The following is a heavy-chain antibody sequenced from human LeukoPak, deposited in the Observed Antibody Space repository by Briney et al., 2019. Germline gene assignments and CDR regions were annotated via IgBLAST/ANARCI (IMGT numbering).Heavy chain of an antibody. CDR1: GGSISSSGYY. CDR3: ARHEYSGSYYGLSWFDP. J-gene: IGHJ5*02. CDR2: IYYSGST. D-gene: IGHD1-26*01. V-gene: IGHV4-39*01. Sequence: PSETLSLTCTVSGGSISSSGYYWGWIRQPPGKGLEWMAGIYYSGSTYYNPSLKSRVTISVDTSKNQLSLKLSSLTAADTAVYYCARHEYSGSYYGLSWFDPWGQGTLVTVSS.